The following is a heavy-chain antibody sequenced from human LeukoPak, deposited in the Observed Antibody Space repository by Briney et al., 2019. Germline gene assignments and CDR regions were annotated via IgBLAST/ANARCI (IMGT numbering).Heavy chain of an antibody. J-gene: IGHJ4*02. CDR1: GFTFSSYA. D-gene: IGHD1-1*01. CDR2: ISYDGSNK. V-gene: IGHV3-30-3*01. Sequence: GGSLRLSCVASGFTFSSYAMHWVRQAPGKGLEWVAVISYDGSNKYYADSVKGRFTISRDNSKNTLYLQMNSLRAEDTAVYYCARLQGTGLLSSHFDYWGQGTLVTVSS. CDR3: ARLQGTGLLSSHFDY.